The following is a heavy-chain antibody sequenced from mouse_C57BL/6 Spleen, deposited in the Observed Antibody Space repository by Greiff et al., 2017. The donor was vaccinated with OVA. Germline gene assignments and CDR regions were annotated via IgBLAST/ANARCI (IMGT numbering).Heavy chain of an antibody. CDR2: NYPGDGDT. CDR1: GYAFSSYW. Sequence: VQLQQSGAELVKPGASVKISCKASGYAFSSYWMNWVKQRPGKGLEWIGQNYPGDGDTNYNGKFKGKATLTADKSSSTAYMQLSSLTSEDSAVYFCARRLSYDGAYYFDYWGQGTTLTVSS. CDR3: ARRLSYDGAYYFDY. V-gene: IGHV1-80*01. D-gene: IGHD2-10*02. J-gene: IGHJ2*01.